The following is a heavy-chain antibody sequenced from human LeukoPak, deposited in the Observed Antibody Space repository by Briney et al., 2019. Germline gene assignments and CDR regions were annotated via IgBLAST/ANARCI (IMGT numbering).Heavy chain of an antibody. V-gene: IGHV4-4*07. Sequence: SETLSLTCTVSGGSISSYYWSWIRQPAGKGLEWIGRIYTSGSTNYNPSLKSRVTMSVDTSKNQFSLKLSSVTAADTAVYYCAGGGPRVVAATAPYNWFDPWGQGTLVTVSS. J-gene: IGHJ5*02. CDR3: AGGGPRVVAATAPYNWFDP. CDR2: IYTSGST. D-gene: IGHD2-15*01. CDR1: GGSISSYY.